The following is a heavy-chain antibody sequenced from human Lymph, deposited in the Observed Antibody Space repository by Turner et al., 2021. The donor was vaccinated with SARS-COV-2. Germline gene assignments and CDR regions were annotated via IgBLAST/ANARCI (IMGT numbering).Heavy chain of an antibody. Sequence: EVQLLGSGGGLVQPGGSLRLSCADSGFTFSSYAMSWVCQTPGKGLGWVSANSGSGGDTYYADAVKGQFTISRYNSKNTLYLQMNSLRAEDTAVYYCAKGVRGAMIVVVIPYFDYWGQGTLVTVSS. CDR3: AKGVRGAMIVVVIPYFDY. D-gene: IGHD3-22*01. CDR1: GFTFSSYA. CDR2: NSGSGGDT. V-gene: IGHV3-23*01. J-gene: IGHJ4*02.